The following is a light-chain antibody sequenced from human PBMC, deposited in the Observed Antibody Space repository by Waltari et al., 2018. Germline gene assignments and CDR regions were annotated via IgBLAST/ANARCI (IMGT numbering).Light chain of an antibody. CDR2: DGN. CDR3: CSYAGGRPHVV. CDR1: SCDVWTYNL. V-gene: IGLV2-23*01. J-gene: IGLJ2*01. Sequence: QSALTQPASVSGSPGQSITISCTATSCDVWTYNLVSWYQQHPGKAPKLMLYDGNKRPSGVSNRFSGSKSGNTAFLTISGLQAEDEAHYYCCSYAGGRPHVVFGGGTQLTVL.